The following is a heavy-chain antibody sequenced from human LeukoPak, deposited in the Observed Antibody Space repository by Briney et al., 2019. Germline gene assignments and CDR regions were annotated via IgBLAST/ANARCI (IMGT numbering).Heavy chain of an antibody. CDR1: GFTFSSYW. J-gene: IGHJ4*02. CDR3: ARVGGIVATIEYYFDY. V-gene: IGHV3-74*01. CDR2: INSDGSST. Sequence: GGSPRLSCAASGFTFSSYWMHWVRQAPGKGLVWVSRINSDGSSTSYADSVKGRFTISRDNAKNTLYLQMNSLRAEDTAVYYCARVGGIVATIEYYFDYWGQGTLVTVSS. D-gene: IGHD5-12*01.